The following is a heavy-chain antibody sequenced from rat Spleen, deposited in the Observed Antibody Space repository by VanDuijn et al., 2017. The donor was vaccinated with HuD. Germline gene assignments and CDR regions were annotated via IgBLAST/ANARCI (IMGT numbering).Heavy chain of an antibody. V-gene: IGHV5-29*01. CDR1: GFTFSDYY. Sequence: EVQLVESDGGLVQPGRSLKLSCAASGFTFSDYYMAWVRQAPTKGLEWVATISYDGSSTYYRDSVKGRFTISRDNAKSTLYLQMDSLRSEDTATYYCARKIYMDYWGQGVMVTVSS. CDR3: ARKIYMDY. J-gene: IGHJ2*01. CDR2: ISYDGSST.